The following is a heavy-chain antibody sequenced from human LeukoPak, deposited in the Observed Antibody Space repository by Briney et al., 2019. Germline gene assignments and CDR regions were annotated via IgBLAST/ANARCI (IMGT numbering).Heavy chain of an antibody. Sequence: SETQSLTCTVSGGSFSSYYWSWIRQPPGKGLEWIGYIYTSGSTNYNPSLKSRVTISVDTSKNQFSLKLSSVTAADTAVYYCARGYGYKLPYYFDYWGQGTLGTVSS. D-gene: IGHD5-24*01. CDR3: ARGYGYKLPYYFDY. V-gene: IGHV4-4*09. J-gene: IGHJ4*02. CDR2: IYTSGST. CDR1: GGSFSSYY.